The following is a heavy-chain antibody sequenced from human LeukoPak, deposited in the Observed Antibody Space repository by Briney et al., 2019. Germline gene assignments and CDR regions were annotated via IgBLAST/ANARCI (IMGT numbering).Heavy chain of an antibody. CDR1: GYPFSTYE. J-gene: IGHJ5*02. CDR2: VHPNSGNT. V-gene: IGHV1-8*01. D-gene: IGHD1-14*01. Sequence: GASVKVSCKTSGYPFSTYEINWVRRAAGQGLEWMGWVHPNSGNTAYTQKFQGIVTMTRDTSISTAYMELSGLRSDDTAVYFCARGPRNDPWGQGTLVTVSS. CDR3: ARGPRNDP.